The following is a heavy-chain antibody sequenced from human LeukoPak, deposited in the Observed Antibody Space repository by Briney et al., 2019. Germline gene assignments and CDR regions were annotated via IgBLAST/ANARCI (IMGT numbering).Heavy chain of an antibody. CDR3: ARVGPFGYSSGWVLDY. Sequence: PSETLSLTCAVYGGSFSGYYWSWIRQPPGKGLEWIGEINHSGSTNYNPSLKSRVTISVDTSKNQFSLKLSSVTAADTAVYYCARVGPFGYSSGWVLDYWGQGTQVTVSS. CDR2: INHSGST. V-gene: IGHV4-34*01. J-gene: IGHJ4*02. D-gene: IGHD6-19*01. CDR1: GGSFSGYY.